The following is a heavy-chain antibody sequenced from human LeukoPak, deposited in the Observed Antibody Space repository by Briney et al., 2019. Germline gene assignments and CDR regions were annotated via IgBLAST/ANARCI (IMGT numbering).Heavy chain of an antibody. CDR2: IWYDGSNK. J-gene: IGHJ4*02. D-gene: IGHD6-19*01. CDR3: ARDPGVRWLVGFDY. Sequence: GGSLRLSCAASGFTFNGYGMHWVRQAPGKGLEWVAVIWYDGSNKYYADSVKGRFTISRDNSENTLYLQMDSLRAEDTAVYYCARDPGVRWLVGFDYWGQGTLVTVSS. V-gene: IGHV3-33*01. CDR1: GFTFNGYG.